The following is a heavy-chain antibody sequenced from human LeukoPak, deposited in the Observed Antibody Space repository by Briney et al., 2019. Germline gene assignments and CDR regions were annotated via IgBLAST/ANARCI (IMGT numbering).Heavy chain of an antibody. CDR3: ARHLRVSNWFDP. V-gene: IGHV4-59*08. CDR2: IYYSGST. Sequence: SETLSLTCTVSGGSISSYYWSWIRQPPGKGLEWIGYIYYSGSTNYNPSLKSRVTISVDTSKNQFSLKLSSVTAADTAVYYCARHLRVSNWFDPWGQGTLVTVSS. D-gene: IGHD5/OR15-5a*01. CDR1: GGSISSYY. J-gene: IGHJ5*02.